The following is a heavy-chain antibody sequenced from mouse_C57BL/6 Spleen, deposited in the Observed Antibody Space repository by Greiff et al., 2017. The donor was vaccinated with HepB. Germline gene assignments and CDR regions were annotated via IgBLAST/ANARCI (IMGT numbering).Heavy chain of an antibody. CDR3: ASNYYDSSYNY. D-gene: IGHD1-1*01. V-gene: IGHV3-6*01. CDR1: GYSITSGYY. CDR2: ISYDGSN. J-gene: IGHJ2*01. Sequence: EVKLQESGPGLVKPSQSLSLTCSVTGYSITSGYYWNWIRQFPGNKLEWMGYISYDGSNNYNPSLKNRISITRDTSKNQFFLKLNSVTTEDTATYYCASNYYDSSYNYWGQGTTLTVSS.